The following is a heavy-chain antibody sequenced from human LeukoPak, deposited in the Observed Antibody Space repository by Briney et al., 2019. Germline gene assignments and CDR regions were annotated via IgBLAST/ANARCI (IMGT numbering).Heavy chain of an antibody. J-gene: IGHJ6*02. CDR1: GYXFTSYW. V-gene: IGHV5-51*01. Sequence: GESLKISCNGSGYXFTSYWICWVRQMPGKGLEWMGIIYPGDSDTRYSPSFQGQVTISADKSISTAYLQWSSLKASDTAMYYCARQLRPAAKQPKKIYFYYGMDVWGQGTTVTVSS. CDR3: ARQLRPAAKQPKKIYFYYGMDV. D-gene: IGHD2-2*01. CDR2: IYPGDSDT.